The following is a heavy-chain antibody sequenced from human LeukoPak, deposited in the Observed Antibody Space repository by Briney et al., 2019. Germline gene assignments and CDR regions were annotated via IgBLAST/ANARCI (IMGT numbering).Heavy chain of an antibody. J-gene: IGHJ4*02. CDR3: ARITGTILY. CDR1: GGSFSGYY. D-gene: IGHD1-20*01. V-gene: IGHV4-34*01. CDR2: INHSGST. Sequence: SETLSLTCAVYGGSFSGYYWSWIRQPPGKGLEWIGEINHSGSTNYNPSLKSRVTISVDTSKNQFSLNLSSVTAADTPVYYCARITGTILYWGQGALVTVSS.